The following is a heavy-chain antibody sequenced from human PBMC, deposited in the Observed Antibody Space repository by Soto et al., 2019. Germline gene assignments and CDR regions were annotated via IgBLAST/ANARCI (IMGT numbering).Heavy chain of an antibody. CDR3: ARVGVVAATPSDY. J-gene: IGHJ4*02. Sequence: EVQLVESGGGLVQPGGSLRLSCAASGFTFSSYWMHWVRQAPGKGLVWVSRINSDGSSTNYADSVKGRFTISRDNAKNTLYLQMNSLRAEDTAVYYCARVGVVAATPSDYWGQGTLVTVSS. D-gene: IGHD2-15*01. V-gene: IGHV3-74*01. CDR1: GFTFSSYW. CDR2: INSDGSST.